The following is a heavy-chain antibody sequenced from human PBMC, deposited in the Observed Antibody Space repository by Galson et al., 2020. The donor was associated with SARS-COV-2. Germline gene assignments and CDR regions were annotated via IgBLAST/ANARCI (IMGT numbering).Heavy chain of an antibody. CDR3: ARGAEVQFEFHHYFGMDV. CDR2: INPNSGGT. Sequence: ASVKVSCKASGYTFSDYYIYWVRQAPGQGLEWMGWINPNSGGTKYAQKFQGRVTLTRDTSISTAHMELSGLTSDDTAIYYCARGAEVQFEFHHYFGMDVWGRGTTVTVSS. J-gene: IGHJ6*02. CDR1: GYTFSDYY. D-gene: IGHD3-10*01. V-gene: IGHV1-2*02.